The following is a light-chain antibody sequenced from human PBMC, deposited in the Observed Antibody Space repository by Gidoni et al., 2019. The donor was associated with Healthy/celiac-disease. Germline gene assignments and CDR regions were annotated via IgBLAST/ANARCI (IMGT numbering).Light chain of an antibody. V-gene: IGKV1-39*01. Sequence: DIQMTQSPSSLSASVGDRVTITCRASQSISSYLNWYQQKPGKAPKLLIYAASSLQSGVPSRCSGSGSGTDFTLTISSLQPEDFETYYCQQSYSTPPWTFGQGTKVEIK. CDR1: QSISSY. CDR2: AAS. J-gene: IGKJ1*01. CDR3: QQSYSTPPWT.